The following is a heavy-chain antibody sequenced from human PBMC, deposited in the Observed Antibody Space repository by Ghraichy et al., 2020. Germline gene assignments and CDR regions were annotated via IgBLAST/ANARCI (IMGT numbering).Heavy chain of an antibody. V-gene: IGHV3-74*01. J-gene: IGHJ3*02. Sequence: GGSLRLSCAASGFTFSKYWMHWVRQAPGKGLVWFSRINSDGSNTNYADAVEGRFTISRDNAKNTLYLQMSSLRADDTAVYFCASDERTDAFDIWGQGTMVNVSS. CDR2: INSDGSNT. CDR3: ASDERTDAFDI. D-gene: IGHD1-1*01. CDR1: GFTFSKYW.